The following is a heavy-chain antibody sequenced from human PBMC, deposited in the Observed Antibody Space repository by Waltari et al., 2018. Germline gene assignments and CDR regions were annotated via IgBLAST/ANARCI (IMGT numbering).Heavy chain of an antibody. D-gene: IGHD6-19*01. CDR2: ISGSGGRR. V-gene: IGHV3-23*01. Sequence: EVQLLESGGGLVQPGGSLRLSCAASGFTFSSYAMSWVRQAPGKGLEWVSAISGSGGRRYYADPVEGLFTISRDKSKNTLYLQMNSLRAEDTAVYYCAKDATQWLVRGMDYWGQGTLVTVSS. CDR3: AKDATQWLVRGMDY. J-gene: IGHJ4*02. CDR1: GFTFSSYA.